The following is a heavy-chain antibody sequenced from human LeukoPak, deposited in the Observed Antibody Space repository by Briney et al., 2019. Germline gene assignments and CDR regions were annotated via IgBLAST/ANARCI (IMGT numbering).Heavy chain of an antibody. Sequence: SETLSLTCTVSGGSISSYYWSWIRQPPGKGLEGLGNIYYSGSTNSNPSLKSRAIISVDTSRNHFSRQLSPVTAADTAVYYCARNRSSYGSKNYGVPNWFDPWGQGTLVTVSS. J-gene: IGHJ5*02. D-gene: IGHD3-10*01. CDR3: ARNRSSYGSKNYGVPNWFDP. CDR1: GGSISSYY. CDR2: IYYSGST. V-gene: IGHV4-59*08.